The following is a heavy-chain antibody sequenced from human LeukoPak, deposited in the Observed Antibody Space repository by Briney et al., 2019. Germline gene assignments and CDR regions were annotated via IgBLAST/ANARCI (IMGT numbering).Heavy chain of an antibody. J-gene: IGHJ4*02. D-gene: IGHD5-12*01. Sequence: ASVKVSCKASGYTFTGYYMHWVRQAPGQGLGWMGWLNPNSGGTNYAQKLQGRVTMTRDTSISTAYMELNRLRSDDTAVYYCATSGYSDSGYFDCWGQGTLVTVSS. CDR3: ATSGYSDSGYFDC. CDR2: LNPNSGGT. V-gene: IGHV1-2*02. CDR1: GYTFTGYY.